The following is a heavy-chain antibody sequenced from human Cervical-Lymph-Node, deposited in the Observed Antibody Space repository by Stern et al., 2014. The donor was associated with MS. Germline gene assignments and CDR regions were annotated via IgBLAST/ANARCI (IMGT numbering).Heavy chain of an antibody. CDR2: IRNISTHT. CDR1: GFTFSHYS. D-gene: IGHD4-17*01. J-gene: IGHJ4*02. Sequence: EMQLVESGAGLVKPGESLTLSCDASGFTFSHYSINWVRQAPGQGLEWISSIRNISTHTYSADSVEGRFTISRDSAKDSVSLHMVSLRAEDTAVYYCARARVGDYARSPHLDSWGQGTLVTVSS. CDR3: ARARVGDYARSPHLDS. V-gene: IGHV3-21*01.